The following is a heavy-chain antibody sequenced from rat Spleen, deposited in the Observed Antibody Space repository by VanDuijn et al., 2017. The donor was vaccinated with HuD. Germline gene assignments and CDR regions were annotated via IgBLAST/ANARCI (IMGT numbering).Heavy chain of an antibody. CDR3: ARRHYGYTDYFDY. CDR1: GFTFNNYG. Sequence: EVQLVESGGGLVQPGRSLKLSCAASGFTFNNYGMAWVRQAPTKGLEWVATFSYGDSSGHSATYYRDSVKGRFTISRDNAKSTLSLQVDSLRSEDTATYYCARRHYGYTDYFDYWGQGVMVTVSS. V-gene: IGHV5-29*01. J-gene: IGHJ2*01. CDR2: FSYGDSSGHSAT. D-gene: IGHD1-9*01.